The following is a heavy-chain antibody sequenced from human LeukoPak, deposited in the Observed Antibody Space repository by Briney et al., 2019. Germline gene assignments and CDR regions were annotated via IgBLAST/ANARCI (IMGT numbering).Heavy chain of an antibody. CDR2: ISSSSRYI. CDR3: ARDSWETYYYDSSGGNDY. Sequence: GGSLRLSCAASGFTFSSYSMTWVSQAPGKGLEWVSSISSSSRYIYYADSVKGRFTISRDNAKNSLYLQMNSLRAEDTAVYYCARDSWETYYYDSSGGNDYWGQGTLVTVSS. J-gene: IGHJ4*02. V-gene: IGHV3-21*01. D-gene: IGHD3-22*01. CDR1: GFTFSSYS.